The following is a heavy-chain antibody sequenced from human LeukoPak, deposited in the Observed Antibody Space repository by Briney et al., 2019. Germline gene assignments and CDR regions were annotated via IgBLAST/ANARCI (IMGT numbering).Heavy chain of an antibody. CDR2: IYASGST. Sequence: SETLSLTCAVSGGSISSYYWNWIRQPAGKGLEWIGRIYASGSTNNPSLKSRVAMSLDTSKNQFSLKLSSVTAADTAVYYCARDIGYSVMNWGQGTLVTVSS. V-gene: IGHV4-4*07. CDR1: GGSISSYY. J-gene: IGHJ4*02. D-gene: IGHD5/OR15-5a*01. CDR3: ARDIGYSVMN.